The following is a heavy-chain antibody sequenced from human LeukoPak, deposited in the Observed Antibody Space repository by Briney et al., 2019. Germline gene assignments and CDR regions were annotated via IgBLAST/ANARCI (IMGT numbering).Heavy chain of an antibody. CDR3: AKTRLAAALPTFDY. D-gene: IGHD6-13*01. CDR1: GFTFSSYA. J-gene: IGHJ4*02. V-gene: IGHV3-23*01. CDR2: IIGSGGTT. Sequence: GGSLRLSCTASGFTFSSYAMNWVRQAPGKGLEWVSIIIGSGGTTYYADSVKGRFTISRDNSKNTLYLQMNSLRAEDTAVYYCAKTRLAAALPTFDYWGQGTLVTVSS.